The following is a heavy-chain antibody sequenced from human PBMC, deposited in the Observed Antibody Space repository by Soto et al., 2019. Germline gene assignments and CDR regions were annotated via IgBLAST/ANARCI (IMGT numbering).Heavy chain of an antibody. V-gene: IGHV3-7*05. Sequence: GGSLRLSCAASGFTFSNYWMTWVRQAPGKGLEWVANIKQDGSEKYYVDSVKGRFTISRDNAKNSLYLQMNSLRAEDTAVYYWARDRSRSDAFDIWGQGTKVTVSS. J-gene: IGHJ3*02. CDR2: IKQDGSEK. D-gene: IGHD2-2*01. CDR3: ARDRSRSDAFDI. CDR1: GFTFSNYW.